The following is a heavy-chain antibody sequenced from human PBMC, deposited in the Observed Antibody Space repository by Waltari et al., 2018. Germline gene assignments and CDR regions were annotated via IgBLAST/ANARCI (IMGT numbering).Heavy chain of an antibody. J-gene: IGHJ5*02. CDR2: IYNTGST. V-gene: IGHV4-61*02. CDR1: GGSITTDNYY. Sequence: QVQLQESGPGLVKPSQTLSLTCTVSGGSITTDNYYWNWIRQPAEKGLEWIGRIYNTGSTTYNPSLNSRVTISVDTSKNQFSLNLKSVTAADTAVYYCATVPHYYDSSGYTWFDPWGQGTLVTVSS. CDR3: ATVPHYYDSSGYTWFDP. D-gene: IGHD3-22*01.